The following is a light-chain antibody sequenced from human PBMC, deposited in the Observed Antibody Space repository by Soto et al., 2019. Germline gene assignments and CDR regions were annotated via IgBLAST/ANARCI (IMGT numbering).Light chain of an antibody. J-gene: IGKJ1*01. CDR3: HQRQSWPRT. CDR2: QTS. Sequence: EIVLTQSPATLSSFPGERVPLSCRASQYINTRLAWYQHRPGQAPRLLIYQTSIRAAGIPARFSASGSGTDFTLTISDVQPEDFALYYCHQRQSWPRTFGQGTKVDIK. CDR1: QYINTR. V-gene: IGKV3-11*01.